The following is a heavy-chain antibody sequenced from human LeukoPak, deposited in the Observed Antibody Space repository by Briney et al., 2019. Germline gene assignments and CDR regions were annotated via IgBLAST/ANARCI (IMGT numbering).Heavy chain of an antibody. CDR2: ISSSSSYI. CDR1: GFTFSSYT. D-gene: IGHD2-15*01. CDR3: AREGILLGAFDI. Sequence: GGSLRLSCAASGFTFSSYTMNWVRQAPGKGLEWVSSISSSSSYIYYADSVKGRFTISRDNAKNSLYLQMNSLRAEDTAVYYCAREGILLGAFDIWGQGTMVTVSS. J-gene: IGHJ3*02. V-gene: IGHV3-21*01.